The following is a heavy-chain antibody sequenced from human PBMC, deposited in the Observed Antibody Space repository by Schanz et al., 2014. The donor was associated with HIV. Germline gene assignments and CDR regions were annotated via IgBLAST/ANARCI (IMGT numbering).Heavy chain of an antibody. CDR3: ALSRPSGYGGSWYFDL. Sequence: WTWIRQHPGKGLEWIGYIYYSGNTHYNPSLRGRLTISVDTSKNQFSLEVNSVTAADTAVYYCALSRPSGYGGSWYFDLWGRGTLVAVSS. V-gene: IGHV4-31*02. CDR2: IYYSGNT. D-gene: IGHD2-15*01. J-gene: IGHJ2*01.